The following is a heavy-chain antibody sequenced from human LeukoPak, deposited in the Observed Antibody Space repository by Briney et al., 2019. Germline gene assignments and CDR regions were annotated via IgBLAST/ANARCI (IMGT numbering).Heavy chain of an antibody. D-gene: IGHD1-14*01. V-gene: IGHV1-18*01. CDR3: ARAGTPVLRYAPKGRYYYYMDV. Sequence: VASVKVSCKASGYSFTSYGITWVREAPGQGPEWMGWISGSTGNTHYAQNVQGRVTMTTDTATSTAYMELSSLRSEDTAVYYCARAGTPVLRYAPKGRYYYYMDVWGKGTTVTVSS. CDR1: GYSFTSYG. J-gene: IGHJ6*03. CDR2: ISGSTGNT.